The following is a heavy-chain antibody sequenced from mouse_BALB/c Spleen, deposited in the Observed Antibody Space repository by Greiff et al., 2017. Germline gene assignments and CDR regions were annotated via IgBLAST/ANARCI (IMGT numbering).Heavy chain of an antibody. CDR3: VRQEVYDGYPYYAMDY. J-gene: IGHJ4*01. V-gene: IGHV10-1*02. CDR2: IRSKSNNYAT. Sequence: EVQRVESGGGLVQPKGSLKLSCAASGFTFNTYAMNWVRQAPGKGLEWVARIRSKSNNYATYYADSVKDRFTISRDDSQSMLYLQMNNLKTEDTAMYYCVRQEVYDGYPYYAMDYWGQGTSVTVSS. D-gene: IGHD2-3*01. CDR1: GFTFNTYA.